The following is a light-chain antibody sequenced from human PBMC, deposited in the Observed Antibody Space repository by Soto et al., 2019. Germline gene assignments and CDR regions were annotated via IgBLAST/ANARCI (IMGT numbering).Light chain of an antibody. Sequence: EIVMTQSPATLSVSPGERATLSCRASQSVSSKLAWYQQKPGQGPRLLIYGASTRATGMPARFSGSGSGTEFTLTISSLQSEDFAVYYCQHYSTLLWTFGQGTKVEIK. CDR3: QHYSTLLWT. CDR2: GAS. J-gene: IGKJ1*01. V-gene: IGKV3-15*01. CDR1: QSVSSK.